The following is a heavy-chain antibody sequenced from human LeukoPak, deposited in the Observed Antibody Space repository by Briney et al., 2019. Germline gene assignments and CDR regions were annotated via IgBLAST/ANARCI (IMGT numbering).Heavy chain of an antibody. CDR1: GYTFTSYD. CDR3: ARGNWIRGYCSSTSCFYYYGMDV. J-gene: IGHJ6*02. D-gene: IGHD2-2*01. Sequence: ASVKVSCKASGYTFTSYDINWVRQATGQGLEWMGWMNPNSGNTGYAQKFQGRVTMARNTSISTAYMELSSLRSEDTAVYYCARGNWIRGYCSSTSCFYYYGMDVWGQGTMVTVSS. CDR2: MNPNSGNT. V-gene: IGHV1-8*01.